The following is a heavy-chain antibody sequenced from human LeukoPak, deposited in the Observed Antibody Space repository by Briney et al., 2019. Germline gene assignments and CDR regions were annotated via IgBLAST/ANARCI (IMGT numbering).Heavy chain of an antibody. J-gene: IGHJ4*02. CDR3: ARGSDSIAARRSFDY. CDR2: IYTSGST. V-gene: IGHV4-61*02. D-gene: IGHD6-6*01. CDR1: GGSISSGSYY. Sequence: PSETLSLPCTVSGGSISSGSYYWSWIRQPAGKGLEWIGRIYTSGSTNYNPSLKSRVTISVDTSKNQFSLKLSSVTAADTAVYYCARGSDSIAARRSFDYWGQGTLVTVSS.